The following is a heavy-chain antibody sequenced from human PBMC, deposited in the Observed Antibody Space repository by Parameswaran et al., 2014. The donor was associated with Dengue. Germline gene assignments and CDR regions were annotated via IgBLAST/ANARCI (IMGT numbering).Heavy chain of an antibody. J-gene: IGHJ6*02. V-gene: IGHV4-34*01. CDR2: INHSGST. Sequence: RWIRQPPGKGLEWIGEINHSGSTNYNPSLKSRVTISVDTSKNQFSLKLSSVTAADTAVYYCARGGWAGGKDVWGQGTTVTVSS. D-gene: IGHD4-23*01. CDR3: ARGGWAGGKDV.